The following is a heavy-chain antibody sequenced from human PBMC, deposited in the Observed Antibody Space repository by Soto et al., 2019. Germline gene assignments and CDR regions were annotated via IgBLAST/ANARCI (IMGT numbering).Heavy chain of an antibody. D-gene: IGHD2-2*01. CDR2: INPSGGST. V-gene: IGHV1-46*01. J-gene: IGHJ6*02. CDR1: GYTFTSYY. Sequence: VASVKVSCKASGYTFTSYYMHWVRQAPGQGLEWMGIINPSGGSTSYAQKFQGRVTMTRDTSTSTVYMELSSLRSEDTAVYYCARVGGSTSEPYYYYGMDVWGQGTTVTVSS. CDR3: ARVGGSTSEPYYYYGMDV.